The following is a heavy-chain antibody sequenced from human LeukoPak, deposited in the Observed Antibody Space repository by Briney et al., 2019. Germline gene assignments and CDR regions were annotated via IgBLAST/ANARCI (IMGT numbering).Heavy chain of an antibody. Sequence: ASVKVSCKASGYTFASYGISWVRQAPGQGLEWMGWISGFNGNTNHAQNLQDRVTTTTDTSTSTAYMELRSLRSDDTAVYFCARVPNQYCTSRCYYTAFDIWGQGTMVTVSS. J-gene: IGHJ3*02. CDR3: ARVPNQYCTSRCYYTAFDI. V-gene: IGHV1-18*01. CDR2: ISGFNGNT. D-gene: IGHD2/OR15-2a*01. CDR1: GYTFASYG.